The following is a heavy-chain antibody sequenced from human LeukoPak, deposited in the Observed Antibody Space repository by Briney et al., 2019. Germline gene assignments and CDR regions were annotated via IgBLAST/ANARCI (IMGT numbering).Heavy chain of an antibody. D-gene: IGHD2-2*01. CDR3: AREAVPAAKHLAYYYYYYYMDV. J-gene: IGHJ6*03. CDR1: GFTFSSYW. CDR2: IKQDGSEK. Sequence: GGSLRLSCAASGFTFSSYWMSWVRQAPGKGLEWVANIKQDGSEKYYVDSVKGRFTISRDNAKNSLYLQMNSLRAEDTAVYYCAREAVPAAKHLAYYYYYYYMDVWGKGTTVTVSS. V-gene: IGHV3-7*01.